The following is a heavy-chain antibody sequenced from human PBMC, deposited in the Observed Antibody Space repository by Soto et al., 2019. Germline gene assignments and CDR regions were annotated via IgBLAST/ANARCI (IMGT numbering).Heavy chain of an antibody. J-gene: IGHJ4*02. Sequence: SETLSLTCAVYGGSFSGYYWSWIRQPPGKGLEWIGEINHSGSTNYNPSPKSRVTISVDTSKNQFSLKLSSVTAADTAVYYCARLYPPLRGSRLLDYWGQGSPVIV. D-gene: IGHD6-13*01. CDR1: GGSFSGYY. CDR2: INHSGST. CDR3: ARLYPPLRGSRLLDY. V-gene: IGHV4-34*01.